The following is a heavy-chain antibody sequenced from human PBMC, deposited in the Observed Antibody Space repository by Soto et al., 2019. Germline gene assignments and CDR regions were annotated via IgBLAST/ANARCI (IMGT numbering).Heavy chain of an antibody. V-gene: IGHV3-33*01. CDR2: IWYDGSNK. J-gene: IGHJ4*02. CDR1: GFTFSSYG. Sequence: GGSLRLSCAASGFTFSSYGLHWVRQAPGKGLEWVAVIWYDGSNKYYADSVKGRFTISRDNSKNTLYLQMNSLRDEDTAVYYCAGGDSSSWPLDYWGQGTLVTV. CDR3: AGGDSSSWPLDY. D-gene: IGHD6-13*01.